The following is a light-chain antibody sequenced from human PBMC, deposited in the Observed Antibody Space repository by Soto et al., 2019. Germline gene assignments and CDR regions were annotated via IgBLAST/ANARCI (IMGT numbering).Light chain of an antibody. CDR3: QQRTNWLT. Sequence: EIVMTQSPATLSVSPGERATLSCRASQSVSSDLAWYQQKPGQAPRLLIYDASTRATGIPVRFSGSGSGTDFTLTISSLEPEDFAVYYCQQRTNWLTFGPGTKVDIK. CDR2: DAS. V-gene: IGKV3-11*01. CDR1: QSVSSD. J-gene: IGKJ3*01.